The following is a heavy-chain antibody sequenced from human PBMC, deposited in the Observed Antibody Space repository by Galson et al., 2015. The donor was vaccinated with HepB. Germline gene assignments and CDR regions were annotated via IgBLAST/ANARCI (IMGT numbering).Heavy chain of an antibody. J-gene: IGHJ6*02. D-gene: IGHD2-15*01. V-gene: IGHV3-21*01. Sequence: SLRLSCAASGFTFSSYSMNWVRQAPGKGLEWVSSISSSSSYIYYADSVKGRFTISRDNAKNSLYLQMNSLRAEDTAVYYCASLKDIVVNGMDVWGQGTTVTVSS. CDR2: ISSSSSYI. CDR3: ASLKDIVVNGMDV. CDR1: GFTFSSYS.